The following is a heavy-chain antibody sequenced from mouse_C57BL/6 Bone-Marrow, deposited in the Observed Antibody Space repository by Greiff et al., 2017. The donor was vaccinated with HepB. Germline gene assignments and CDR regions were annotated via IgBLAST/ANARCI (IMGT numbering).Heavy chain of an antibody. Sequence: QVQLQQPGAELVRPGTSVKLSCKASGYTFTSYWMHWVKQRPGQGLEWIGVIDPSDSYTNYNQKFKGQATLTVDTSSSTAYMQLSSLTSEDSAVYYCAHSNYWFAYWGQGTLVTVSA. D-gene: IGHD2-5*01. CDR1: GYTFTSYW. CDR2: IDPSDSYT. V-gene: IGHV1-59*01. CDR3: AHSNYWFAY. J-gene: IGHJ3*01.